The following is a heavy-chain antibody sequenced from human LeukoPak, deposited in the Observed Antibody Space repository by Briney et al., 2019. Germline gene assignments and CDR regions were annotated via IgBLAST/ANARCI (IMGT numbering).Heavy chain of an antibody. Sequence: ASVKVSCKASGYTFTGYYSHWVRQAPGQGLEWVGRINPNSGDTNYAQNFQGRVTMTRDTSISTAYIDLSRLRSDDTAVYYCARGYSYDFNYWGQGTLVTISS. V-gene: IGHV1-2*06. CDR1: GYTFTGYY. CDR3: ARGYSYDFNY. J-gene: IGHJ4*02. CDR2: INPNSGDT. D-gene: IGHD5-18*01.